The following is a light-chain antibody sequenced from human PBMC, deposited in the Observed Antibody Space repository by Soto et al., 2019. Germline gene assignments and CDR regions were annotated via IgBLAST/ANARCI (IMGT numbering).Light chain of an antibody. CDR3: QQYNSLHT. CDR2: DAS. Sequence: EIVMTQSPATLSVSPGERATLSCRASESVGSNLAWYQLKSGQAPSLLIYDASTRATGVPARFSGSGSATEFTLTISSLQSEDFAVYYCQQYNSLHTFGQGTKVEIK. J-gene: IGKJ2*01. CDR1: ESVGSN. V-gene: IGKV3-15*01.